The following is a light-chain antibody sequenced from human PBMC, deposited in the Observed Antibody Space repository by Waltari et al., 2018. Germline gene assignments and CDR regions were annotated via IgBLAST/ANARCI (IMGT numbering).Light chain of an antibody. Sequence: DIVMTQSPATLSVSPGERATLSCRASQSVGRNLAWYQHKPGQAPRLLIYGASTRETGIPARFSGSVSGTEFTLTISGLQSEDFAVYYCQQYGNWPPSFGPGTKVDIK. CDR3: QQYGNWPPS. V-gene: IGKV3-15*01. CDR2: GAS. J-gene: IGKJ3*01. CDR1: QSVGRN.